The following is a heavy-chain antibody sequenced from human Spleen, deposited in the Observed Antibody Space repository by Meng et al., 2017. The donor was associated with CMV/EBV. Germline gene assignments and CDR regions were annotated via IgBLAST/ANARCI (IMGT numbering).Heavy chain of an antibody. CDR1: GGSCSGYD. CDR3: ARGRPYPQLFDY. J-gene: IGHJ4*02. CDR2: INHSGST. D-gene: IGHD2-2*01. Sequence: VQLWQVCAGLLTPAATLTLTCVLYGGSCSGYDWSAIRQPPGKGLGWIGEINHSGSTNYNPSLKSRVTISVDTSKNQFSLKLSSVTAADTAVYYCARGRPYPQLFDYWGQGTLVTVSS. V-gene: IGHV4-34*01.